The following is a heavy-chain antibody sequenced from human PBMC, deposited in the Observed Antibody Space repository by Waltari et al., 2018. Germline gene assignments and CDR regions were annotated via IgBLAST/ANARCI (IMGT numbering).Heavy chain of an antibody. CDR3: TSESMVRGVMFDY. Sequence: QLQLQESGPGLVMPSETLSLTCTVSGGSISSSSYYWVWIRQPPGKGLEWIGSIYYSGSTYYNPSLKSRVTISVDTSKNQFSLKLSSVTAADTAVYYCTSESMVRGVMFDYWGQGSLVSVSS. CDR1: GGSISSSSYY. V-gene: IGHV4-39*01. CDR2: IYYSGST. J-gene: IGHJ4*02. D-gene: IGHD3-10*01.